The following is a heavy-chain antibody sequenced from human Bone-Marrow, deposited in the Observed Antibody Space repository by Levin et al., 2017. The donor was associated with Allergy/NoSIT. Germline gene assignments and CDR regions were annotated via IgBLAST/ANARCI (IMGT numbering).Heavy chain of an antibody. CDR3: ATSPRGSGLLSF. D-gene: IGHD3-16*02. CDR2: NYYSEST. V-gene: IGHV4-31*03. CDR1: SASISSGGYY. J-gene: IGHJ4*02. Sequence: LRLSCTVSSASISSGGYYWSWIRQHPGKGLEWIGYNYYSESTNYNPSLKSRATISVDTSKNQFSLRLSSVTAADTAVYSCATSPRGSGLLSFWGQGILVTVSS.